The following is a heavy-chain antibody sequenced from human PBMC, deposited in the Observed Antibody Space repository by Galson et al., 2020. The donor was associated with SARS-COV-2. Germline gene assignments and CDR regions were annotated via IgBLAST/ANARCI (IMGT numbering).Heavy chain of an antibody. Sequence: SQTLSPTCTVSGGSISSITDYWGWVRQPPGKGLEWIGSIYYTGNTYYNPSLKSRLTLSIDTSKNQFSLKLTSVTAADTAIYYCAGDRSVNWYYRWGQGTLVTVSS. D-gene: IGHD1-26*01. CDR3: AGDRSVNWYYR. V-gene: IGHV4-39*07. CDR1: GGSISSITDY. CDR2: IYYTGNT. J-gene: IGHJ5*02.